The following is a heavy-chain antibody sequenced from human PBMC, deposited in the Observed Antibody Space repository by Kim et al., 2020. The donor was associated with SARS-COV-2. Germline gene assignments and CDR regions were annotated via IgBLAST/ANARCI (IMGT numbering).Heavy chain of an antibody. Sequence: ASVKVSCKASGYTFTSYAMHWVRQAPGQRLEWMGWINAGNGNTKYSQKFQGRVTITRDTSASTAYMELSSLRSEDTAVYYCARFWMVVPAAMPGGGMDVWGQGTTVTVSS. CDR2: INAGNGNT. CDR1: GYTFTSYA. CDR3: ARFWMVVPAAMPGGGMDV. J-gene: IGHJ6*02. V-gene: IGHV1-3*01. D-gene: IGHD2-2*01.